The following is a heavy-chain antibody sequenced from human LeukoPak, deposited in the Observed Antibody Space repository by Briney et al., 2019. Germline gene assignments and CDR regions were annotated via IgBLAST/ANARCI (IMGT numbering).Heavy chain of an antibody. V-gene: IGHV4-39*07. J-gene: IGHJ2*01. D-gene: IGHD3-22*01. CDR2: IYYSGST. CDR1: GGSISSSSYY. Sequence: SETLSLTCTVSGGSISSSSYYWGWIRQPPGKGLEWIGSIYYSGSTYYNPSLKSRVTISVDTSKNQFSLNLSSVTAADTAVYFCARIHYYNSSGYSYPPSYWYFDLWGRGTLVTVSS. CDR3: ARIHYYNSSGYSYPPSYWYFDL.